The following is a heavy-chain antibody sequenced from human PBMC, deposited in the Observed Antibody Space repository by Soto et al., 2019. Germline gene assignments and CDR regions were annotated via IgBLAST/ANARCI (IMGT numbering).Heavy chain of an antibody. CDR1: GFTFSSYW. CDR3: ARDSDPDYYDSSGYLY. J-gene: IGHJ4*02. Sequence: GGSLRLSCAASGFTFSSYWMSWVRQAPGKGLEWVAKIKQDGSEKYYVDSVKGRFTISRDNAKNSLYLQMNSLRAEDTAVYYCARDSDPDYYDSSGYLYWGQGTLVTVSS. D-gene: IGHD3-22*01. V-gene: IGHV3-7*05. CDR2: IKQDGSEK.